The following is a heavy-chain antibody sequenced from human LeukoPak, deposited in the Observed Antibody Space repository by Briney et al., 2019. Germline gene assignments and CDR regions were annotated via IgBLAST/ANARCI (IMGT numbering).Heavy chain of an antibody. CDR1: GFTFRTYN. V-gene: IGHV3-21*01. CDR3: AREVHGSSGYYHQFEY. J-gene: IGHJ4*02. CDR2: IGSRSDNI. D-gene: IGHD3-22*01. Sequence: PGGSLRLSCAASGFTFRTYNMNWVRQAPGRGLEWVSVIGSRSDNIYYADSVKGRFTISRDNAQNSLYLQMNSLRVEDTAVYFCAREVHGSSGYYHQFEYWGQGTLVTVSS.